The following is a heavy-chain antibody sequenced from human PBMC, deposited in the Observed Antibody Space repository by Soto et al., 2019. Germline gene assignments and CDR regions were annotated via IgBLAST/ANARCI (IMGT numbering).Heavy chain of an antibody. CDR3: ARGWLRSYFDY. Sequence: EVQLVESGGGLVQPGGSLRLSCAASGFTFSDYSMSWVRQAPGKGLEWISYISSGSSTIYYADSVKGRLTISRDNAKNSLFLQVNSLRAEDTAVYYCARGWLRSYFDYWGQGTLVTVSS. J-gene: IGHJ4*02. CDR1: GFTFSDYS. V-gene: IGHV3-48*01. CDR2: ISSGSSTI. D-gene: IGHD5-12*01.